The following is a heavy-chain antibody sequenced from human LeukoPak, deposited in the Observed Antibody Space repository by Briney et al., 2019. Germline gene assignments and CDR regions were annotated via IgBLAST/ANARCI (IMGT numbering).Heavy chain of an antibody. J-gene: IGHJ6*02. D-gene: IGHD2-15*01. CDR1: GGTFSSYA. Sequence: ASVKVSCKASGGTFSSYAVSWVRQAPGQGLEWMGRIIPILGIANYAQKFQGRVTITADKSTSTAYMELSSLRSEDTAVYYCARVGVYCSGGSCYYGMDVWAKGPRSPSP. V-gene: IGHV1-69*04. CDR2: IIPILGIA. CDR3: ARVGVYCSGGSCYYGMDV.